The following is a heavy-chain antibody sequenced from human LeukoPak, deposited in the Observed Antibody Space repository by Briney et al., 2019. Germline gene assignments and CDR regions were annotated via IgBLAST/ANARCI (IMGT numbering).Heavy chain of an antibody. J-gene: IGHJ4*02. D-gene: IGHD3-9*01. CDR3: ARADDILTGYYHY. V-gene: IGHV3-21*01. CDR2: ISSSSSYI. Sequence: GGSLSLSCAASGFTFSSYSMNWVRQAPGKGLEWVSSISSSSSYIYYADSVKGRFTISRDNAKNSLYLRMNSLRAEDTAVYYCARADDILTGYYHYWGQGTLVTVSS. CDR1: GFTFSSYS.